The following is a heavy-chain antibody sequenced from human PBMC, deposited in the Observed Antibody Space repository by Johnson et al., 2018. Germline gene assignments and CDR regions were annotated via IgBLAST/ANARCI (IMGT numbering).Heavy chain of an antibody. CDR2: INPSGGST. CDR1: GYTFTSYY. CDR3: ARYDSNAFEI. Sequence: QVQLVEAGAEVKEPGASVKVSCKASGYTFTSYYMHSVRQAPGQGLEWMGIINPSGGSTSYAQKFQGRVTMTRDTSTSTVYMGLSSLRSEDTAVYYCARYDSNAFEIWGQGTMVTVSS. V-gene: IGHV1-46*01. D-gene: IGHD3-22*01. J-gene: IGHJ3*02.